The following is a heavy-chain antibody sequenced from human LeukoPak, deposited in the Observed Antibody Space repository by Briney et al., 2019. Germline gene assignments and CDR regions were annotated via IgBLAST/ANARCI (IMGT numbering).Heavy chain of an antibody. CDR3: ARVPQRSSAATKTPYYYYYMDV. D-gene: IGHD1-26*01. V-gene: IGHV3-64*01. J-gene: IGHJ6*03. CDR1: GFTFSSYA. Sequence: QSGGSLRLSCAASGFTFSSYAMHWVRQAPGKGLEYVSAISSNGGSTYYANSVKGRFTISRDNSKNTLYLQMGSLRAEDMAVYYCARVPQRSSAATKTPYYYYYMDVWGKGTTVTVSS. CDR2: ISSNGGST.